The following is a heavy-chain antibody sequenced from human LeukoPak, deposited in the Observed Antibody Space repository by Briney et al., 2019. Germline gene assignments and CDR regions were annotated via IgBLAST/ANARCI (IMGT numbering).Heavy chain of an antibody. J-gene: IGHJ4*02. D-gene: IGHD1-1*01. CDR1: GDSISSRDYY. CDR3: AGGGTSWSYKNFDY. V-gene: IGHV4-31*03. Sequence: SETLSLTCNVSGDSISSRDYYWSWVRQHPGKGLEWIGYIYYFGSAYYNPSLKSRAAISIDGSDNQFSLRLNSVTAADTAIYFCAGGGTSWSYKNFDYWGQGTLVTVSS. CDR2: IYYFGSA.